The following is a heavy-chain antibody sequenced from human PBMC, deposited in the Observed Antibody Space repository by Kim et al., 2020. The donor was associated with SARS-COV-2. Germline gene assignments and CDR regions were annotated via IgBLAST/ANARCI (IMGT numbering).Heavy chain of an antibody. CDR2: IKNKADGGTT. V-gene: IGHV3-15*01. CDR3: ATPPGYYDNSPLDF. CDR1: GFTFSSAW. J-gene: IGHJ6*01. Sequence: GGSLRLSCAASGFTFSSAWMTWVRQAPGKGLEWVGHIKNKADGGTTDYATAVKGRFTISRDDSRATVYLQMNSLKAEDTATYYCATPPGYYDNSPLDFWG. D-gene: IGHD3-22*01.